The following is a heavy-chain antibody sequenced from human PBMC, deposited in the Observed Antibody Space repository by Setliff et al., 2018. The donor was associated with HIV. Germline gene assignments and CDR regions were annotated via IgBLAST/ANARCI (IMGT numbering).Heavy chain of an antibody. D-gene: IGHD4-17*01. CDR2: ISAYSGNT. CDR3: AGHPTVWYGDYFFDY. J-gene: IGHJ4*02. V-gene: IGHV1-18*03. CDR1: GYTFISYA. Sequence: ASVKVSCKASGYTFISYAISWVRQAPGQGLEWMGWISAYSGNTHYAQRLQDRVTMTTDTSTSTAYMDLRSLRSDDMAVYYCAGHPTVWYGDYFFDYWGQGTLVTVSS.